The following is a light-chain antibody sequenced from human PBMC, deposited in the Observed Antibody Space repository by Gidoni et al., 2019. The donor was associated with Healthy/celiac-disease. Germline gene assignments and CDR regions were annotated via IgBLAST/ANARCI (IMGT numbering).Light chain of an antibody. V-gene: IGKV1-39*01. J-gene: IGKJ4*01. CDR2: AAS. CDR1: QSISSY. CDR3: QQSYSTRL. Sequence: IQMTQSPSSLSASVGDRVTITCRASQSISSYLNWYQQKPGKAPKLLIYAASSLQSGVPSRFSGGGAGEDITLTSSRLQPEDFATYYCQQSYSTRLFGGGTKVEIK.